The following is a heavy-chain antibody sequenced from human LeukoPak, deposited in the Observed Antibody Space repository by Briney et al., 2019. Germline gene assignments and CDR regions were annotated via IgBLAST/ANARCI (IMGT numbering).Heavy chain of an antibody. J-gene: IGHJ3*02. D-gene: IGHD3-3*01. CDR2: IRTDGLET. CDR3: ARVMSGYYVVLDI. V-gene: IGHV3-74*01. Sequence: PGGSLRLSCGASGFNFDDYWMHWVRQAPGKGLVWVSHIRTDGLETSYADSVKGRFTVFRDNAKNTLYLQMNSLRAEDTAVYYCARVMSGYYVVLDIWGQGTMVTVSS. CDR1: GFNFDDYW.